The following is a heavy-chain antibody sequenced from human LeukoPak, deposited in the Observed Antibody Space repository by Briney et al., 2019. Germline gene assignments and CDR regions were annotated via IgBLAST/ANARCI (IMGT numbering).Heavy chain of an antibody. CDR3: ARWQQWLVPTQGMDV. J-gene: IGHJ6*04. CDR2: IYYSGST. CDR1: GGSISSYY. Sequence: SETLSLTCTVSGGSISSYYWSWIRQPPGKGLEWIGYIYYSGSTNYNPSLKSRVTISVDTSKNQFSLKLSSVTAADTAVYYRARWQQWLVPTQGMDVWGKGTTVTVSS. D-gene: IGHD6-19*01. V-gene: IGHV4-59*01.